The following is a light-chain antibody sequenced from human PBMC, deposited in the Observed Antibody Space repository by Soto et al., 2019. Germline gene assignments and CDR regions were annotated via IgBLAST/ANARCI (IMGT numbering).Light chain of an antibody. CDR3: SSYTSSSTRVV. J-gene: IGLJ2*01. CDR2: DVS. Sequence: QSALTQPASVSGSPGQSITISCTGTSSDVGGYKYVSWYQQHPGKAPKLMIYDVSNRPSGVSNRFSGSKSGNTASLTISGLQAADEADYYCSSYTSSSTRVVFGGGTKLTVL. V-gene: IGLV2-14*01. CDR1: SSDVGGYKY.